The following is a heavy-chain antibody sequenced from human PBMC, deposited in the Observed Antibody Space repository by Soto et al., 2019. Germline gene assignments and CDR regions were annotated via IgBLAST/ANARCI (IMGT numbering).Heavy chain of an antibody. Sequence: SETLSLTCTVSGGSISSYYWSWIRQPAGKGLEWIGRIYTSGSTNYNPSLKSRVTMSVDTSKNQFSLKLSPVTAADTAVYYCARVGKLELQGGAFDIWGQGTMVTVSS. CDR3: ARVGKLELQGGAFDI. J-gene: IGHJ3*02. D-gene: IGHD1-7*01. V-gene: IGHV4-4*07. CDR2: IYTSGST. CDR1: GGSISSYY.